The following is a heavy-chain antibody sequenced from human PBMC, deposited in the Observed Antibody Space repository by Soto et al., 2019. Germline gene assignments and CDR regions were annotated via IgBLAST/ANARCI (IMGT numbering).Heavy chain of an antibody. V-gene: IGHV3-30*18. Sequence: GGSLRLSCAASGFTFSSYGMFWVRQAPGRGLEWVAFISYDGSNKCSDSVKGRFTISRDNSKNTLYLQMNSLRDEDTAVYYCAKGAYSGRYSDFDCWGQGTLVTVSS. D-gene: IGHD1-26*01. CDR3: AKGAYSGRYSDFDC. CDR2: ISYDGSNK. J-gene: IGHJ4*02. CDR1: GFTFSSYG.